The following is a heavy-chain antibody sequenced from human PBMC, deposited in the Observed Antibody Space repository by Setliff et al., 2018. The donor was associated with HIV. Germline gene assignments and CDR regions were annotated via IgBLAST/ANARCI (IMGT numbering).Heavy chain of an antibody. V-gene: IGHV3-21*01. CDR2: ISSGTRYI. J-gene: IGHJ4*02. CDR3: AKDVARRLAAIGRRGFFDS. Sequence: GGSLRLSCAASGFSFSSYSMNWVRQAPGKGLEWVSSISSGTRYIHYADSVKGRFTISRDNSRSTLYLQMHSLTPEDTAVYYCAKDVARRLAAIGRRGFFDSWGQGTLVTVSS. D-gene: IGHD6-13*01. CDR1: GFSFSSYS.